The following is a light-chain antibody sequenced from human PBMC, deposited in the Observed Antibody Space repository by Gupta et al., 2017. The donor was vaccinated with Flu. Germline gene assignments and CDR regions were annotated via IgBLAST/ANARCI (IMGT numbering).Light chain of an antibody. Sequence: PSTLSASVGDRVTITCRASQSISSWLAWYQQKPGKAPKLLIYKASSLESGVPSRFSGSGSGTEFTLTISRLQPDDFATYYCQQYNTHSRTFGQGTKVEIK. J-gene: IGKJ1*01. CDR1: QSISSW. V-gene: IGKV1-5*03. CDR3: QQYNTHSRT. CDR2: KAS.